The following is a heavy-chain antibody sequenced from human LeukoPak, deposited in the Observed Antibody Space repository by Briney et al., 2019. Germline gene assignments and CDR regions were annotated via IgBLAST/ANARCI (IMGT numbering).Heavy chain of an antibody. J-gene: IGHJ3*02. CDR3: ARERYSGSLDAFDI. D-gene: IGHD5-12*01. CDR2: IYYSGST. CDR1: GGSISSYY. V-gene: IGHV4-59*01. Sequence: SETLSLTCTVSGGSISSYYWSGIRQPPGKGLEWIGYIYYSGSTNYNPSLKSRVTISVDTSHNQFSLKLSSVTAADTAVYYRARERYSGSLDAFDIWGQGTMVTVSS.